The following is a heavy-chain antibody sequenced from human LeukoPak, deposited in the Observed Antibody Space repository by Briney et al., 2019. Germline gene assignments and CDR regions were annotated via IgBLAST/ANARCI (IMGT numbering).Heavy chain of an antibody. Sequence: SETLSLTCTVSGGSISSYYWSWIRQPPGKGLEWIGYIYYSGSTNYNPSLKSRVTISVDTSKNQFSLKLSSVTAADTAVYYCARVGVQSLAFDIWGQGTMVTVSS. V-gene: IGHV4-59*01. D-gene: IGHD2-8*01. J-gene: IGHJ3*02. CDR1: GGSISSYY. CDR3: ARVGVQSLAFDI. CDR2: IYYSGST.